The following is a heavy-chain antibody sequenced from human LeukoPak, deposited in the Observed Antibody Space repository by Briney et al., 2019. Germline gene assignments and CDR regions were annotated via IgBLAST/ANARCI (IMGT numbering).Heavy chain of an antibody. CDR3: ARQYYYDSSGYYYVGAFDI. J-gene: IGHJ3*02. V-gene: IGHV4-59*08. CDR2: IYYSRST. CDR1: GGSISSYY. D-gene: IGHD3-22*01. Sequence: SETLSLTCTVSGGSISSYYWSWIRQPPGKGLEWIGYIYYSRSTNYNPSLKSRVTISVDTSKNQFSLKLSSVTAADTAVYYCARQYYYDSSGYYYVGAFDIWGQGTMVTVSS.